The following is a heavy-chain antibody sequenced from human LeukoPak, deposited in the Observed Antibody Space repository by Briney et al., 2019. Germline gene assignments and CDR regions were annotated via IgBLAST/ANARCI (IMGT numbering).Heavy chain of an antibody. CDR1: GGTFSNYA. D-gene: IGHD3-22*01. CDR2: INPNSGGT. V-gene: IGHV1-2*02. Sequence: GASVKVSCKASGGTFSNYAISWVRQAPGQGLEWMGWINPNSGGTKYVQKFQGRVTMTRDTSISTAYMELSSLRSDDTAVYYCARVAYSYESSAHVRFDYWGQGTPVTVSS. CDR3: ARVAYSYESSAHVRFDY. J-gene: IGHJ4*02.